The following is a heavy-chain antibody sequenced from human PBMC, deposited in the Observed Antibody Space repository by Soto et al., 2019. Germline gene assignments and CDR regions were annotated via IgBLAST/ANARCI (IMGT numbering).Heavy chain of an antibody. D-gene: IGHD3-16*01. CDR1: GFTFSSYA. CDR2: ISSNGDTT. V-gene: IGHV3-23*01. Sequence: EVQVLESGGALVQPGGSLRLSCAASGFTFSSYAMSWVRQAPGRGLEWVSGISSNGDTTYYIDSVKGRFTISRDNFKNTMYLQMNSLRADDTAIYYCGKDPTGNYVGAFVIWGQGTMVTVSS. J-gene: IGHJ3*02. CDR3: GKDPTGNYVGAFVI.